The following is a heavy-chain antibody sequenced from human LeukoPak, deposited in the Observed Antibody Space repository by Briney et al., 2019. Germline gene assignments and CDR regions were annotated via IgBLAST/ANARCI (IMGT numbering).Heavy chain of an antibody. J-gene: IGHJ4*02. D-gene: IGHD6-6*01. CDR3: ARDREYSSSSGSDY. CDR2: IRQDGSDE. Sequence: GGSLRLSCAASGFTFSTYWMSWLRLAPGKGLEWVAYIRQDGSDEYYVNSVKGRFTISRDNARNLLYLQMNSLRAEDTAVYYCARDREYSSSSGSDYWGQGTLVTVSS. CDR1: GFTFSTYW. V-gene: IGHV3-7*01.